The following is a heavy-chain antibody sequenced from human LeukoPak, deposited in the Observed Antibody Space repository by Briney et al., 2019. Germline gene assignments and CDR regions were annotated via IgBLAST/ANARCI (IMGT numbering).Heavy chain of an antibody. J-gene: IGHJ4*02. V-gene: IGHV4-39*01. CDR3: ARHVSGSYGSYYFDY. CDR2: IYYSGST. Sequence: SETLSLTCTVSGGSISSSSYYGGWIRQPPGKGLERIGSIYYSGSTYYNPSLKSRVTISVDTSKNQFSLKLSSVTAADTAVYYCARHVSGSYGSYYFDYWGQGTLVTVSS. D-gene: IGHD1-26*01. CDR1: GGSISSSSYY.